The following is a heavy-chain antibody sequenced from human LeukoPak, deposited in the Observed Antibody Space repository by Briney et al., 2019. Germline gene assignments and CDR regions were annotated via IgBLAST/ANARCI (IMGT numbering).Heavy chain of an antibody. J-gene: IGHJ6*03. CDR1: GYTFTSYY. Sequence: ASVKVSCKASGYTFTSYYMHWVRQAPGQGLEWMGIINPSGGSTSYAQKFQGRVTMTRDTSTSTVYMELSSLRSEDTAVYYCARESRIAAAGRSWYYYYYMDVWGKGTTVTVSS. V-gene: IGHV1-46*01. CDR3: ARESRIAAAGRSWYYYYYMDV. D-gene: IGHD6-13*01. CDR2: INPSGGST.